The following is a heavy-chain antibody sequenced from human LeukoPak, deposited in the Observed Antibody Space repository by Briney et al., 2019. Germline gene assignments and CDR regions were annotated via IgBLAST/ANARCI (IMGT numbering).Heavy chain of an antibody. CDR1: GFTFSSYS. Sequence: GGSLRLSCAASGFTFSSYSMNWVRQAPGKGLEWVSYSSSSDSTKYYADSVKGRFTISRDNAKNSLFLQMNSLRDEVTAVYYCARVTDTAMDYFYGMDVWGQGTTVTVSS. J-gene: IGHJ6*02. D-gene: IGHD5-18*01. V-gene: IGHV3-48*02. CDR2: SSSSDSTK. CDR3: ARVTDTAMDYFYGMDV.